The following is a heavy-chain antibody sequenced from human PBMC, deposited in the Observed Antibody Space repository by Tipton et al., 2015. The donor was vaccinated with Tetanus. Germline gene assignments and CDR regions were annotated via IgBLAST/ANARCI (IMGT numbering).Heavy chain of an antibody. D-gene: IGHD5-12*01. Sequence: TLSLTCSVSGASISGGRYFWNWVRQHPEKGLEWIGYIYYSGDTYINPSLKTRVTMSVDTSKNQFSLKLTSVTAADSAIYYCVRAKLRRGFSGYLYYDLWGRGTLVTVSS. CDR2: IYYSGDT. CDR1: GASISGGRYF. V-gene: IGHV4-31*03. CDR3: VRAKLRRGFSGYLYYDL. J-gene: IGHJ2*01.